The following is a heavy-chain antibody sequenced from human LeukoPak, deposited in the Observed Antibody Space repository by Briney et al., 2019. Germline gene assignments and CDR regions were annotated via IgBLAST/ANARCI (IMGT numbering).Heavy chain of an antibody. CDR1: GDSSSSHY. CDR3: ARDADFWRFDS. Sequence: SETLSLTCTVSGDSSSSHYWSWIRQPPGKGLEWIGYIYYSGTTNYNPSLKTRVSISLDASKNQFSLKLTSVTAADTAVYYCARDADFWRFDSWGQGTLVIVSS. CDR2: IYYSGTT. D-gene: IGHD3-3*01. V-gene: IGHV4-59*11. J-gene: IGHJ4*02.